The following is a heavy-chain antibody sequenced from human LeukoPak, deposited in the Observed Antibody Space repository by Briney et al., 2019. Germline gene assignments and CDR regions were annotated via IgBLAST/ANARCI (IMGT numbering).Heavy chain of an antibody. V-gene: IGHV3-21*01. Sequence: GGSLRLSCVASGFTFSTFSSYGVTWVRQAPGKGLEWVSSISSSSSYIYYADSVKGRFTISRDNAKNSLYLQMNSLRAEDTAVYYCARNSPSRIAVAQYNWFDPWGQGTLVTVSS. CDR1: GFTFSTFSSYG. D-gene: IGHD6-19*01. CDR3: ARNSPSRIAVAQYNWFDP. CDR2: ISSSSSYI. J-gene: IGHJ5*02.